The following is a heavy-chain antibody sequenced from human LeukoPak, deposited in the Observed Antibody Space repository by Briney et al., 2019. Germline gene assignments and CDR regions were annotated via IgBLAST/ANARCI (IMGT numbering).Heavy chain of an antibody. V-gene: IGHV4-34*01. CDR1: GGSFSAYS. D-gene: IGHD6-6*01. J-gene: IGHJ5*02. Sequence: PSETLSLTCAVYGGSFSAYSWNWIRQAPGKGLEWIGEINHGGSTDYKPTLKSRVTISVDTSKSQLSLKLSSVTAADTAVYYCAARRGIAPRPLGSWGQGTLVIVSS. CDR3: AARRGIAPRPLGS. CDR2: INHGGST.